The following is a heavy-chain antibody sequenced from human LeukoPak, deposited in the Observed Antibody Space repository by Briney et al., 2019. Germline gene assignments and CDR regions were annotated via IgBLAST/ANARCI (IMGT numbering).Heavy chain of an antibody. Sequence: PGGSLRLSCAGSGFVFSTYDMGWVRQAPGEWLEWVSSISRAGDRTYYEDSVKGRFTISRDNSRNTMFMQMNSLRAEDTAVYYCARGESFAFDVWGKGTMVTVSS. J-gene: IGHJ3*01. V-gene: IGHV3-23*01. CDR2: ISRAGDRT. CDR1: GFVFSTYD. CDR3: ARGESFAFDV.